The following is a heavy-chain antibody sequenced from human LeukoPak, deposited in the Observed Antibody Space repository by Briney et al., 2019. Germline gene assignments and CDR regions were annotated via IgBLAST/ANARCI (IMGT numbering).Heavy chain of an antibody. V-gene: IGHV3-11*01. J-gene: IGHJ5*02. D-gene: IGHD6-13*01. Sequence: GGSPRLSCAASGFTFSDYYMSWIRQAPGKGLEWVSYISSSGSTIYYADSVKGRFTISRDNAKNSLYLQMNSLRAEDTAVYYCAKDRIAAAPNWFDPWGQGTLVTVSS. CDR2: ISSSGSTI. CDR3: AKDRIAAAPNWFDP. CDR1: GFTFSDYY.